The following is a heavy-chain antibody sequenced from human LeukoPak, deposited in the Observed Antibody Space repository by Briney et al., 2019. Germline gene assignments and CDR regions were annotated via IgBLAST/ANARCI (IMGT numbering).Heavy chain of an antibody. D-gene: IGHD3-3*01. CDR3: AKDGSSYYDFWSGYPHYYYMDV. CDR2: ISGSGGST. J-gene: IGHJ6*03. CDR1: GFTFSSYA. V-gene: IGHV3-23*01. Sequence: GGSLRLSCAASGFTFSSYAMSWVRQAPGKGLEWVSAISGSGGSTYYADSVKGRFTISRDNSKNTLYLQMNSLRAEDTAVYYCAKDGSSYYDFWSGYPHYYYMDVWGKGTTVTVSS.